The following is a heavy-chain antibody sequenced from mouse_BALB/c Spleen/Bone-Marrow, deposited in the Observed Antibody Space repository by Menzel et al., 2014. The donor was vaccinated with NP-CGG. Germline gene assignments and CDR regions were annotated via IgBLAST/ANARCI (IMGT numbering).Heavy chain of an antibody. CDR2: ISSGGSYT. J-gene: IGHJ4*01. Sequence: EVKLVESGGGLVKPGGSLKLSCAASGFTFSSYAMSWVRQSPEKRLEWVAEISSGGSYTYYPDTVTGRFTISRDNAKNTLYREMSSLRSEDTAMYFCTRECYDRQMVYWAQGISHTVSS. V-gene: IGHV5-9-4*01. CDR3: TRECYDRQMVY. CDR1: GFTFSSYA. D-gene: IGHD2-12*01.